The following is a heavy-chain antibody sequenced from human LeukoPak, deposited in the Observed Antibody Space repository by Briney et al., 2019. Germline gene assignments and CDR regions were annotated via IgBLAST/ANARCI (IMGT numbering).Heavy chain of an antibody. D-gene: IGHD2-2*01. V-gene: IGHV4-34*01. Sequence: SGTLSLTCAVYGGSFSGYYWSWIRQPPRKGLEWIGEINHSGSTNYNPSLKSRVTISVDTSKIQFSLKLSSVTAADAAVYYCARGRRIVVVPAAIKYFAYWGQGTLVTVSS. CDR3: ARGRRIVVVPAAIKYFAY. J-gene: IGHJ4*02. CDR1: GGSFSGYY. CDR2: INHSGST.